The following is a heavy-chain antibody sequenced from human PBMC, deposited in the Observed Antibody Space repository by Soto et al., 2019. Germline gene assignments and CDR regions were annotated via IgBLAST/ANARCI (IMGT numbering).Heavy chain of an antibody. CDR3: ARGGQVGAGLAH. J-gene: IGHJ5*02. D-gene: IGHD1-26*01. Sequence: EVQLVQSGGGLVQPGGSLRLSCAASGFTFNTYWMHWVRQAPGKGLVWVSRINPDGADTSYVDSVQGRFTVARDNAKNTLYLQMTSLRVEDAGVYWWARGGQVGAGLAHWGQGTLVTVPS. CDR1: GFTFNTYW. V-gene: IGHV3-74*01. CDR2: INPDGADT.